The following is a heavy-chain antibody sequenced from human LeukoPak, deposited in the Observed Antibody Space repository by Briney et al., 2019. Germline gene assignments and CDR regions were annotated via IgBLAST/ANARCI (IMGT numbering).Heavy chain of an antibody. CDR2: MNPNSGNT. Sequence: ASVKVSCKASGYTSTSYDINWVRQATGQGLEWMGWMNPNSGNTGYAQKFQGRVTMTRNTSISTAYMELSSLRSEDTAVYYCARTAIVVVPAATKKYYYYYYMDVWGKGTTVTVSS. D-gene: IGHD2-2*01. CDR3: ARTAIVVVPAATKKYYYYYYMDV. CDR1: GYTSTSYD. J-gene: IGHJ6*03. V-gene: IGHV1-8*01.